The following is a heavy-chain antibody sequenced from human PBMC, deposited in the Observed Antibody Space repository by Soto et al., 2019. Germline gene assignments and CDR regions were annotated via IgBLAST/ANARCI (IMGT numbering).Heavy chain of an antibody. Sequence: SETLSLTCSVSGGSISSGRFYWSWIRQHPGKGLEWIGHISDSGSSYYNPSLESRVTISVDTSENQFSLKLSAVTAADTAVYFCARTTFYDIFTAYYSLFDYWGQGTKVTVSS. D-gene: IGHD3-9*01. J-gene: IGHJ4*02. CDR2: ISDSGSS. CDR1: GGSISSGRFY. V-gene: IGHV4-31*03. CDR3: ARTTFYDIFTAYYSLFDY.